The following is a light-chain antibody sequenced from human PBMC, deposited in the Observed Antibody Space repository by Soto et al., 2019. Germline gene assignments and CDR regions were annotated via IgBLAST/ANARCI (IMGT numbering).Light chain of an antibody. CDR2: DVS. V-gene: IGKV3-11*01. Sequence: EIVLTQSPATLSLSPGERATLSCRASQSVSTFLAWYQQKPGQAPRLLIYDVSNRATGIPPRFSGSGSGTDFTLTISSLEPEDFAVYYCQQRSNWPRYTVGQGTKLEIK. CDR1: QSVSTF. CDR3: QQRSNWPRYT. J-gene: IGKJ2*01.